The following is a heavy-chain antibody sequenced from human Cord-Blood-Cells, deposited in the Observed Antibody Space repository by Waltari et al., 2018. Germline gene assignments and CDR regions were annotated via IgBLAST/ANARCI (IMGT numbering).Heavy chain of an antibody. CDR2: IYHSGST. CDR1: GYSISSGYY. D-gene: IGHD2-2*01. J-gene: IGHJ5*02. Sequence: QVQLQESGPGLVKPSETLSLTCTVSGYSISSGYYWGWIRQPPGKGLEWIGSIYHSGSTYYHPSLKSRVTISVDTSKNQFSLKLSSVTAADTAVYYCARDLVGGYCSSTSCSEGPWGQGTLVTVSS. CDR3: ARDLVGGYCSSTSCSEGP. V-gene: IGHV4-38-2*02.